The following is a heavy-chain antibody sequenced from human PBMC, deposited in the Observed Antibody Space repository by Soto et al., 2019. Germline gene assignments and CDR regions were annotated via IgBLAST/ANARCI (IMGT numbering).Heavy chain of an antibody. CDR2: INHTGGT. V-gene: IGHV4-34*01. D-gene: IGHD3-3*01. Sequence: PSETLSLTCAVYGGSVNGYYWNWIRQPPGKGLEWIGEINHTGGTHYNPSLQSRVTMSVDTSKNQFSLRLSSVTAADKAIYYCATRITVFGLLIPPFDPWGQGTQVTVSS. CDR3: ATRITVFGLLIPPFDP. CDR1: GGSVNGYY. J-gene: IGHJ5*02.